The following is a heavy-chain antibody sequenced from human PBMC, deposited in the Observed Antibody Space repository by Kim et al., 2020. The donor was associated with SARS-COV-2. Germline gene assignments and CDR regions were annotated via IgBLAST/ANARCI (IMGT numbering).Heavy chain of an antibody. J-gene: IGHJ4*02. CDR2: IIPIFGTA. V-gene: IGHV1-69*13. D-gene: IGHD2-21*02. CDR3: ARAHSYCGGDCYPLDY. CDR1: GGTFSSYA. Sequence: SVKVSCKASGGTFSSYAISWVRQAPGQGLEWMGGIIPIFGTANYAQKFQGRVTITADESTSTAYMELSSLRSEDTAVYYCARAHSYCGGDCYPLDYWGQGTLVTVSS.